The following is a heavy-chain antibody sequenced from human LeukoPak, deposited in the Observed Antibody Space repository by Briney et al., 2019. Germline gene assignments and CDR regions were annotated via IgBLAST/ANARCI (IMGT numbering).Heavy chain of an antibody. J-gene: IGHJ5*02. Sequence: GGSLRLSCAASGITFGNNWMHWVRQGPGKGLVWISRINSDGGDAIYADSVKGRFTVSRDNAKNTLYLQMNSLRAVDTAVYYCARDVPHNWFDTWGQGTLVTVSS. CDR3: ARDVPHNWFDT. CDR1: GITFGNNW. CDR2: INSDGGDA. V-gene: IGHV3-74*01.